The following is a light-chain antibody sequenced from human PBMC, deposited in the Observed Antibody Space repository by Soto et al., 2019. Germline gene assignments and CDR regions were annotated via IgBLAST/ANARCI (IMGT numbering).Light chain of an antibody. V-gene: IGKV3-20*01. Sequence: EIVFTQSPGTLSLPPGERATLSCRASQSVSSSYLAWYQQKPGQAPRLLIYGASSRATGIPDRFSGSGSGTDFTLTISRLEPEDFAVYYCQQYGSSPFTFGGGTKV. J-gene: IGKJ4*01. CDR3: QQYGSSPFT. CDR1: QSVSSSY. CDR2: GAS.